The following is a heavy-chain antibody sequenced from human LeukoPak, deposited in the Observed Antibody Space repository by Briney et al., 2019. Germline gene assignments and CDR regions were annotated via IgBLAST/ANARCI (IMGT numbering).Heavy chain of an antibody. Sequence: SETLSLTCTVSGGSISSYYWSWIRQPPGKGLEWIGCIYYSGSTNYNPSLKSRITISLDTSKNQFSLKLSSVTAADTAVYYCASYSNMGVYYFDYWGQGTLVTISS. CDR3: ASYSNMGVYYFDY. J-gene: IGHJ4*02. CDR1: GGSISSYY. D-gene: IGHD2-21*01. CDR2: IYYSGST. V-gene: IGHV4-59*08.